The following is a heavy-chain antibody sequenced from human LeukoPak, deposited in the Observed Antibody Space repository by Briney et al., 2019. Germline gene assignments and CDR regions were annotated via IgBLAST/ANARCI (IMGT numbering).Heavy chain of an antibody. CDR1: GFTFSSDA. D-gene: IGHD3-22*01. CDR3: ARESYYYEVANYFDY. Sequence: GGSLRLSCAASGFTFSSDAMSWVRQAPGKGLEWVSAISSTGGTAYYADSVKGRFTVSRDNAKNSLYLQMNSLRAEDTAVYYCARESYYYEVANYFDYWGQGTLVTVSS. J-gene: IGHJ4*02. V-gene: IGHV3-23*01. CDR2: ISSTGGTA.